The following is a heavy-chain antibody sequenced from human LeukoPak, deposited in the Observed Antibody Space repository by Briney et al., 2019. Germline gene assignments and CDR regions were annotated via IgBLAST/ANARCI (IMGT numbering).Heavy chain of an antibody. CDR2: INHSGST. D-gene: IGHD2-8*01. V-gene: IGHV4-34*01. CDR3: ARVYCTNGVCRHTRIDY. J-gene: IGHJ4*02. Sequence: SETLSLTCAVYGGSFSGYYWSWIRQPPGKGLERIGEINHSGSTNYNPSLKSRVTISVDTSKNQFSLKLSSVTAADTAVYYCARVYCTNGVCRHTRIDYWGQGTLVTVSS. CDR1: GGSFSGYY.